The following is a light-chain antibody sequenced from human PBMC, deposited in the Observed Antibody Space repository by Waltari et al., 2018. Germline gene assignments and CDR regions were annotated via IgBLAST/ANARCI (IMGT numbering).Light chain of an antibody. CDR1: QSVDSKY. V-gene: IGKV3-20*01. CDR3: QQYTRPSYS. CDR2: AAS. J-gene: IGKJ2*03. Sequence: EVVLTQSPGTLSLSPGERATLSCRASQSVDSKYLVWYQQNPGQAHRLLIYAASSRVTGIPDRFTGSGSGTDFTLTISRLEPEDFAVYYCQQYTRPSYSFGQGTKLEIK.